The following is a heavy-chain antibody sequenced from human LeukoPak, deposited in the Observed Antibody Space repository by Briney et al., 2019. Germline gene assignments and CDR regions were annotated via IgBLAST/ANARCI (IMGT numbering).Heavy chain of an antibody. CDR2: INAGNGNT. CDR1: GYTFTSYA. J-gene: IGHJ6*03. D-gene: IGHD1-7*01. V-gene: IGHV1-3*01. CDR3: ARVDQDGNWNYESDVGPLVYMDV. Sequence: ASVKVSCKASGYTFTSYAMHWVRQAPGQRLEWMGWINAGNGNTKYSQKLQGRVTITRDTSASTAYMELRCLRSDDTDVYCCARVDQDGNWNYESDVGPLVYMDVWGKGTTVTVSS.